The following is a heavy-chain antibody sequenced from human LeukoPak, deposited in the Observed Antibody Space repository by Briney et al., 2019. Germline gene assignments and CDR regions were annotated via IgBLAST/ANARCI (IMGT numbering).Heavy chain of an antibody. J-gene: IGHJ3*02. V-gene: IGHV4-30-2*01. CDR1: GGSITSSPYY. D-gene: IGHD5-18*01. CDR2: IYHSGST. CDR3: ARDSGYSYGSYAFDI. Sequence: SETLSLTCTVSGGSITSSPYYWSWIRQPPGKGLEWIGYIYHSGSTYYNPSLKSRVTISVDRSKNQFSLKLSSVTAADTAVYYCARDSGYSYGSYAFDIWGQGTMVTVSS.